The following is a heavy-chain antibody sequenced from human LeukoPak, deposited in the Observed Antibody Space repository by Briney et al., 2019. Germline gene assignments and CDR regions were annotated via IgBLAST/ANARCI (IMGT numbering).Heavy chain of an antibody. CDR2: IIPIFGTA. Sequence: GASVKVSCKASGGTFSSYAISWVRQAPGQGLEWMGGIIPIFGTANYAQKFQGRVTITADKSTSTAYMELSRLRSDDTAVYYCARDYRGYSGYDKGVLDYWGQGTLVTVSS. J-gene: IGHJ4*02. D-gene: IGHD5-12*01. CDR1: GGTFSSYA. CDR3: ARDYRGYSGYDKGVLDY. V-gene: IGHV1-69*06.